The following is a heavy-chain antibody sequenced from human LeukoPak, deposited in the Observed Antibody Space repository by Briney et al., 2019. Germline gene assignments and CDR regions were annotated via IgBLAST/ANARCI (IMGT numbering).Heavy chain of an antibody. CDR1: GDSITSYY. CDR3: ARLAGGVSGVFDY. Sequence: SETLSLTCTVSGDSITSYYWNWIRQPPGKGLEWIGYIYTRGSTNYNPSLKSRVTISVDTSKNQFSLKLSSVTAADTAVYYCARLAGGVSGVFDYWGQGTLDPVSS. D-gene: IGHD2-8*02. CDR2: IYTRGST. J-gene: IGHJ4*02. V-gene: IGHV4-4*09.